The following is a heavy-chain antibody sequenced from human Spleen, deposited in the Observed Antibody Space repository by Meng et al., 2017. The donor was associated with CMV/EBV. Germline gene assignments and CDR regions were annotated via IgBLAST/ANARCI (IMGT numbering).Heavy chain of an antibody. Sequence: ASVKVSCKASGYTFTSDYIHWVRQAPVQGPEWMGIINPTGDSTSYAHRFQGTVIMTRVTSTSTVYMEPGSLRSEDTAVYYCARERIGRYYGMDVWGQGTTVTVSS. J-gene: IGHJ6*02. V-gene: IGHV1-46*01. CDR1: GYTFTSDY. D-gene: IGHD2-15*01. CDR2: INPTGDST. CDR3: ARERIGRYYGMDV.